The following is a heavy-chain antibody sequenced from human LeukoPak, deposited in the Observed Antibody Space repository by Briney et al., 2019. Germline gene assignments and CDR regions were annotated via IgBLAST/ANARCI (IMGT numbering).Heavy chain of an antibody. CDR2: IGGRDGST. J-gene: IGHJ4*02. V-gene: IGHV3-23*01. CDR3: ARRIAAAAAPYYFDY. Sequence: GGSLRLSCAASGFTFSSYGMSWVRQAPGKGLEWVSAIGGRDGSTYYADSVKGRFTISRDNAKNTLYLQMNSLRAEDTAVYYCARRIAAAAAPYYFDYWGQGTLVTVSS. CDR1: GFTFSSYG. D-gene: IGHD6-13*01.